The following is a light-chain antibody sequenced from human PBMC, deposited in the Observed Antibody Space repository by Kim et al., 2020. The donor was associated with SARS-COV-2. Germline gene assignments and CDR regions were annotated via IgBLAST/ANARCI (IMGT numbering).Light chain of an antibody. V-gene: IGLV6-57*03. CDR1: SGSIASNY. CDR2: EDN. Sequence: NFMLTQPHSVSESPGKTVTISCTRSSGSIASNYVQWYQQRPGSAPTTVIYEDNQRPSGVPDRFSGSIDSSSNSASLTISGLKTEDEADYYCQSYDSSNSWVFGRDPADRP. CDR3: QSYDSSNSWV. J-gene: IGLJ3*02.